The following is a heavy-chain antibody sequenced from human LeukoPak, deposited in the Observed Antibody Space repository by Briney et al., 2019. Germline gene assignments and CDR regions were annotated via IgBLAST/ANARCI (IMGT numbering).Heavy chain of an antibody. CDR2: ISSSSSYI. V-gene: IGHV3-21*01. D-gene: IGHD3-10*01. CDR1: GFTFSSYA. J-gene: IGHJ4*02. CDR3: ARTLYGSGSAEIDY. Sequence: PGGSLRLSCAASGFTFSSYAMHWVRQAPGKGLEWVSSISSSSSYIYYADSVKGRFTISRDNAKNSLYLQMNSLRAEDTAVYYCARTLYGSGSAEIDYWGQGTLVTVSS.